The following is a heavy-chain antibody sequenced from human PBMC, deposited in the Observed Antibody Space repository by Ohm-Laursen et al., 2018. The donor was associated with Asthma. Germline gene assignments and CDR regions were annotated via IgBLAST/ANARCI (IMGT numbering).Heavy chain of an antibody. CDR3: ARDGVVVVPAAWYGMDV. Sequence: SSLRLSCAASGFTFSSYGMHWVRQAPGKGLEWVAVIWYDGSNKYYADSVKGRFTISRDNSKNTLYLQMNSLRAEDTAVYYCARDGVVVVPAAWYGMDVWGQGTTVTVSS. CDR2: IWYDGSNK. J-gene: IGHJ6*02. D-gene: IGHD2-2*01. CDR1: GFTFSSYG. V-gene: IGHV3-33*01.